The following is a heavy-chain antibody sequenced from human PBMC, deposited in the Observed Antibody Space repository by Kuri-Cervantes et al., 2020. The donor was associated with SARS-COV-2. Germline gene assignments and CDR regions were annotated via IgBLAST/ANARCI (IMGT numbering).Heavy chain of an antibody. Sequence: GSLRLSCTVSGASISRYYWSWIRQPPGKGLEWIGYIYYTGSTNSNPSLKSRVTISMDTSKSQFSLKVSSVTAADTAVYYCARGTIGFGDDYFDYWSQGTRVTVSS. CDR1: GASISRYY. J-gene: IGHJ4*02. CDR3: ARGTIGFGDDYFDY. V-gene: IGHV4-59*01. D-gene: IGHD4-17*01. CDR2: IYYTGST.